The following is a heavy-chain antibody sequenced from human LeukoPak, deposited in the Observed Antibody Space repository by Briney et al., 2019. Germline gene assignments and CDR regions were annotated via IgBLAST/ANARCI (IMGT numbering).Heavy chain of an antibody. V-gene: IGHV3-21*01. CDR1: GFTFSSYS. Sequence: GGSLRLSCAASGFTFSSYSMYWVRQAPGKGLEWVSSISSSSSYIYYADSVKGRFTISRDNAKNSLYLQMNSLRAEDTAVYYCARGGAVAGPGWGQGTLVTVSS. CDR3: ARGGAVAGPG. CDR2: ISSSSSYI. J-gene: IGHJ4*02. D-gene: IGHD6-19*01.